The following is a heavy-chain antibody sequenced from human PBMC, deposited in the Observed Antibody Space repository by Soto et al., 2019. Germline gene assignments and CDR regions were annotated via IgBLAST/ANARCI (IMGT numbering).Heavy chain of an antibody. J-gene: IGHJ6*02. V-gene: IGHV1-18*01. D-gene: IGHD3-16*01. CDR1: GYIFVNYG. CDR2: IRPYSGNP. CDR3: AMVDNYVTPTPQDV. Sequence: QVQLVQSGDEVRKPGSSVKVSCKASGYIFVNYGIAWVRQAPGQGLEWMGWIRPYSGNPHYASKVQGRLIMATDTSTSTAYTDLGSLTSDATAVYYGAMVDNYVTPTPQDVWGQGATFTVSS.